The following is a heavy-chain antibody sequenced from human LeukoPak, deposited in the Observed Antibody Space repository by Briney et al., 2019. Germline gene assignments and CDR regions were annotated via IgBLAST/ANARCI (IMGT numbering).Heavy chain of an antibody. V-gene: IGHV3-30*18. Sequence: PGRSLRLSCAASGFTFSSHGMHWVRQAPGKGLEWVAVMSYDGNKIYYADSVKGRFTISRDNSKNTLYLQMNSLRVEDTAGYYCVKVGDSGSSVYNWFDSWGQGTLVTVSS. CDR1: GFTFSSHG. CDR2: MSYDGNKI. CDR3: VKVGDSGSSVYNWFDS. D-gene: IGHD1-26*01. J-gene: IGHJ5*01.